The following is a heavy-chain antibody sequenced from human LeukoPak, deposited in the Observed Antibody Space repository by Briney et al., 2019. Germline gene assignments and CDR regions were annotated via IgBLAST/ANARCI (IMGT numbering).Heavy chain of an antibody. V-gene: IGHV2-5*01. J-gene: IGHJ4*02. Sequence: SGPTLVNPTQTLTLTCTFSGFSLSSRGVGVGWIRQPPVKELERLALIYWNDDKRYSPSLKSRLTITKDTSKNQVVLTMTNMDAVDTATYYCAHCAGIAAADYWGQGTLVTVSS. D-gene: IGHD6-13*01. CDR3: AHCAGIAAADY. CDR1: GFSLSSRGVG. CDR2: IYWNDDK.